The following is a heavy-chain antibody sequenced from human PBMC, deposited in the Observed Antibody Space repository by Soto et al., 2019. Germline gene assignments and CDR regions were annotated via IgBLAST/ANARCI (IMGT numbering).Heavy chain of an antibody. J-gene: IGHJ5*02. D-gene: IGHD2-21*01. CDR3: TRPTCDGGNCYFAH. Sequence: LRLSFAASGFVFGSYAMHWVRQAPGKGLEWVAVIMYDGNTEYYADSVKGRFTLSRDNSKNILSVQMNSLRAEDTAVYYCTRPTCDGGNCYFAHWGRGTLVTVSS. CDR1: GFVFGSYA. CDR2: IMYDGNTE. V-gene: IGHV3-30-3*01.